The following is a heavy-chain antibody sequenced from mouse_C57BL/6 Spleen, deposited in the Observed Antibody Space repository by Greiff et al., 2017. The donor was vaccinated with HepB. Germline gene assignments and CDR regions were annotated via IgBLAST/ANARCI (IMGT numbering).Heavy chain of an antibody. CDR3: TTYYYGSSFAWFAY. CDR2: IDPEDGDT. V-gene: IGHV14-1*01. CDR1: GFNIKDYY. Sequence: VQLKESGAELVRPGASVKLSCTASGFNIKDYYMHWVKQRPEQGLEWIGRIDPEDGDTEYAPKFQGKATMTADTSSNTAYLQLSSLTSEDTAVYYCTTYYYGSSFAWFAYWGQGTLVTVSA. D-gene: IGHD1-1*01. J-gene: IGHJ3*01.